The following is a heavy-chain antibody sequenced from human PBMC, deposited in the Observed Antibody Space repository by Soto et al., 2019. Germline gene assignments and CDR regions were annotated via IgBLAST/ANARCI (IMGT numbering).Heavy chain of an antibody. V-gene: IGHV5-51*01. CDR1: GYSFTSYW. CDR3: ARVLPTVTTAYYYYGMDV. CDR2: IYPGDSDT. Sequence: PGESLKISCKGSGYSFTSYWIGWVRQMPGKGLEWMGIIYPGDSDTRYSPSFQGQVTISADKSISTAYLQWGSLKASDTAMYYCARVLPTVTTAYYYYGMDVWGQGTTVTVSS. J-gene: IGHJ6*02. D-gene: IGHD4-4*01.